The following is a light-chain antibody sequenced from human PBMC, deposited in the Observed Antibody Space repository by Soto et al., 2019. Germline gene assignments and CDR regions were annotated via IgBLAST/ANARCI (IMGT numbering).Light chain of an antibody. CDR1: QGISSY. CDR2: AAS. J-gene: IGKJ3*01. Sequence: AIRMTQTPSSLSASTGDRVTITCRASQGISSYLAWYQQKPGKAPKLLIYAASTLQSGFPSRFSGSGSGTDFALTSSCLQSEDFATYYCQQYYSYPLFGPGTKVDIK. V-gene: IGKV1-8*01. CDR3: QQYYSYPL.